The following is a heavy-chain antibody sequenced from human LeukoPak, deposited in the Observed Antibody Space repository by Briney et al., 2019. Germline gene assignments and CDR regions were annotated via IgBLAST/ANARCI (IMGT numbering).Heavy chain of an antibody. D-gene: IGHD2-15*01. CDR3: AQRYYYLNY. CDR2: IGNSGSDT. CDR1: GFTFVTYA. V-gene: IGHV3-23*05. J-gene: IGHJ4*02. Sequence: PGGSLRLSCAASGFTFVTYAMSWVRQAPGKGLEWVATIGNSGSDTYYTDSVKGRFTISRDNSKNTLYLRMNSLTAEDTAVYYCAQRYYYLNYWGQGTLVTVSS.